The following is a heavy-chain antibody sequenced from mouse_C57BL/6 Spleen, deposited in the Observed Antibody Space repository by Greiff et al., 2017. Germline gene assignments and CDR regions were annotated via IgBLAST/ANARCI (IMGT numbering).Heavy chain of an antibody. J-gene: IGHJ1*03. D-gene: IGHD2-2*01. CDR2: IDPENGDT. V-gene: IGHV14-4*01. CDR1: GFNIKDDY. CDR3: TTLYGGYDPRFGYFDV. Sequence: VQLQQSEAELVRPGASVKLSCTASGFNIKDDYMPWVKQRPEQGLEWIGWIDPENGDTAYASTFQGRSTISADTFSNTAYLQLSSLTSEDTAVEYCTTLYGGYDPRFGYFDVWGTGTTVTVAS.